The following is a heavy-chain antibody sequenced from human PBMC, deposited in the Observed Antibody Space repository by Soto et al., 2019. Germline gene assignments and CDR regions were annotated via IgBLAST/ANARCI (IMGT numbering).Heavy chain of an antibody. Sequence: SVKVSYKTTGGSFHKFAISWVRQAAGKGLEWMGGIIPDFGSTYYAQKFQGRVTITADESTSTVYMELSSVRSEYTAIYYCARVCRGDICDYWGQGTLVTVSS. J-gene: IGHJ4*02. V-gene: IGHV1-69*13. CDR3: ARVCRGDICDY. CDR1: GGSFHKFA. D-gene: IGHD2-15*01. CDR2: IIPDFGST.